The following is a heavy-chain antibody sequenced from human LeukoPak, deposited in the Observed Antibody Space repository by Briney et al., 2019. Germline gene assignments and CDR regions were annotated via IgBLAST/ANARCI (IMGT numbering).Heavy chain of an antibody. V-gene: IGHV3-74*01. D-gene: IGHD7-27*01. CDR1: GFTFSSYW. CDR3: NVRWGPNSDY. CDR2: INNDGSST. J-gene: IGHJ4*02. Sequence: QSGGSLRLSCGASGFTFSSYWMHWVRQAPGKGLVWVSRINNDGSSTSYADSVQGRFTISRDNAKNTLFLHMNSLRAEDTAVYYCNVRWGPNSDYWGQGTLVTVSS.